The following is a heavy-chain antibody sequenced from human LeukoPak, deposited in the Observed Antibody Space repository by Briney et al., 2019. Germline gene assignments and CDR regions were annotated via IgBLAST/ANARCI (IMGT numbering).Heavy chain of an antibody. Sequence: PGGSLRLSCAASGFTFTTYSMNWVRQAPGKGLEWVSYISSSSSTIYYADSVKGRFTISRDNAKNSLYLQMNSLRDEDTAVYYCARGETSVTSYLHYSGQGTLVTVSS. CDR2: ISSSSSTI. J-gene: IGHJ4*02. V-gene: IGHV3-48*02. CDR1: GFTFTTYS. CDR3: ARGETSVTSYLHY. D-gene: IGHD4-17*01.